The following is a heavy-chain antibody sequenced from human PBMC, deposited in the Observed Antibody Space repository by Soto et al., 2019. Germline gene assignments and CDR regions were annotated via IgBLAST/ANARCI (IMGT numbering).Heavy chain of an antibody. J-gene: IGHJ5*02. CDR3: ATSYSSGFNWFDP. D-gene: IGHD6-19*01. V-gene: IGHV1-24*01. Sequence: SCKVSGYTLTELSMHWVRQAPGKGLEWMGGFDPEDGETIYAQKFQGRVTMTEDTSTDTAYMELSSLRSEDTAVYYCATSYSSGFNWFDPWGQGTLVTVSS. CDR2: FDPEDGET. CDR1: GYTLTELS.